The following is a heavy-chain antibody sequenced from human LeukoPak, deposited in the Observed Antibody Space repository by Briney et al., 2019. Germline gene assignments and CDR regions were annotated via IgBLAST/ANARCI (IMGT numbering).Heavy chain of an antibody. CDR2: INHSGST. V-gene: IGHV4-34*01. Sequence: SETLSLTCAVYGGSFSGYYWSWIRQPPGKGLEWIREINHSGSTNYNPSLKSRVTISVDTSKNQFSLKLSSVTAADTAVYYCAGRDGYEGIAVAEDYWGQGTLVTVSS. CDR1: GGSFSGYY. D-gene: IGHD6-19*01. CDR3: AGRDGYEGIAVAEDY. J-gene: IGHJ4*02.